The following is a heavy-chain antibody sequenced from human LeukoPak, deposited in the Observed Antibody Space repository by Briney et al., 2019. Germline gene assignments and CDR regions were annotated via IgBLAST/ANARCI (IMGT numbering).Heavy chain of an antibody. J-gene: IGHJ6*02. Sequence: GSSVKVSCKASGGTFSSYAISWVRQAPGQGLEWMGRIIPILGIANYAQKFQGRVTITADKSTSTAYMELSSLRSEDTAVYYCARDAGRVSGYGSGSHYRDYYYGMDVWGQGTTVTVSS. CDR1: GGTFSSYA. CDR2: IIPILGIA. D-gene: IGHD3-10*01. V-gene: IGHV1-69*04. CDR3: ARDAGRVSGYGSGSHYRDYYYGMDV.